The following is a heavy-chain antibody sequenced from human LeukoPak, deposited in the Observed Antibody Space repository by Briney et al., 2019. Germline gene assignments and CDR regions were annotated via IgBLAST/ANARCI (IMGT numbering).Heavy chain of an antibody. V-gene: IGHV4-59*11. CDR1: GGSISSQY. CDR2: IYYSGTT. Sequence: SETLSLTCTVSGGSISSQYWRGIRQSPGKGLEWIGYIYYSGTTNYNPSLKSRVTISVDTSKNQFSLKLTSVTAADTAVYYCARVVDYYDSSGYYYSHDYWGQGTLVTVSS. CDR3: ARVVDYYDSSGYYYSHDY. D-gene: IGHD3-22*01. J-gene: IGHJ4*02.